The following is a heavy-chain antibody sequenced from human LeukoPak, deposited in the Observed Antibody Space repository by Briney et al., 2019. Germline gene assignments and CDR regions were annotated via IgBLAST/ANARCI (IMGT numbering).Heavy chain of an antibody. Sequence: PSETLSLTCTVSGGSISSYYWSWIRQPPGKGLEWIGYIYYSGSTNYNPSLKSRVTISVDTSKNQFSLKLSSVTAADTAVYYCARSRYNWNEKYYFDYWGQGTLVTVSS. CDR2: IYYSGST. CDR1: GGSISSYY. D-gene: IGHD1-20*01. V-gene: IGHV4-59*08. J-gene: IGHJ4*02. CDR3: ARSRYNWNEKYYFDY.